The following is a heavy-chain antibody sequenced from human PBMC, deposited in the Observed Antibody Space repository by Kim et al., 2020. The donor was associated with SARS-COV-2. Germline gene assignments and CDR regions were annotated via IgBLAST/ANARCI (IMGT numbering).Heavy chain of an antibody. CDR2: IWYDGSKK. D-gene: IGHD3-10*01. CDR1: GFTFSSYG. Sequence: GGSLRLSCAASGFTFSSYGIHWVRQAPGRGLEWVAVIWYDGSKKEYADSVKGRFSISRDNSENTLDLQMNSLRAEDTAVYYCARDLSYYYGTGNNYYYAMDVWGQGTTVTVSS. J-gene: IGHJ6*02. V-gene: IGHV3-33*01. CDR3: ARDLSYYYGTGNNYYYAMDV.